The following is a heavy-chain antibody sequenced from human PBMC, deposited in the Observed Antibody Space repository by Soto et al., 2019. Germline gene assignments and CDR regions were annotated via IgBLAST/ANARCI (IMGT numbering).Heavy chain of an antibody. D-gene: IGHD1-26*01. J-gene: IGHJ5*02. CDR3: TKGVVGAMNWFDP. Sequence: GGSLRLSCAASGFTFSNAWMNWVRQAPGKGLEWVGRIKSKTDGGTTDYAAPVKGRFTISRDDSKNTLYLQMNSLKTEDTAVYYCTKGVVGAMNWFDPWGQGTLVTVSS. V-gene: IGHV3-15*07. CDR1: GFTFSNAW. CDR2: IKSKTDGGTT.